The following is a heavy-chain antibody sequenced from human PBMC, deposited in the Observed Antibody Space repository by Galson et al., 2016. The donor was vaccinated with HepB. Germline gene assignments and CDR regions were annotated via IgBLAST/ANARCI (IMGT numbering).Heavy chain of an antibody. J-gene: IGHJ4*02. D-gene: IGHD3-3*01. V-gene: IGHV3-53*01. Sequence: SLRLSCAASGFTVSTNYMSWVRQAPGKGLEWVSVIYSGGSTYYADSVKGRFTISRDISKNTVYLQMNSLRAEDTAVYYCARGRGADFWSGYHDYLCQGTQVTVSS. CDR2: IYSGGST. CDR1: GFTVSTNY. CDR3: ARGRGADFWSGYHDY.